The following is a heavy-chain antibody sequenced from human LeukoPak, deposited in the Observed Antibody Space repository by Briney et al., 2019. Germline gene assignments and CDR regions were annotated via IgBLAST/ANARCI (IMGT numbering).Heavy chain of an antibody. CDR2: IYYSGNT. Sequence: PSETLSLTCTVSGGSISSYYWSWIRQPPGKGLEGIGYIYYSGNTNYNPSLKSRVTISLDTSKNQFSLKLSSVTAADTAVFYCARRTGYYDGFDYWGQGTLVTVSS. J-gene: IGHJ4*02. CDR3: ARRTGYYDGFDY. D-gene: IGHD3/OR15-3a*01. CDR1: GGSISSYY. V-gene: IGHV4-59*01.